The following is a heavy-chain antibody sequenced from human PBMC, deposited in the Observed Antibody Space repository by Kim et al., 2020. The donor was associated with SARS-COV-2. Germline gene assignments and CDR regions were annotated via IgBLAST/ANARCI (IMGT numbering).Heavy chain of an antibody. D-gene: IGHD5-18*01. J-gene: IGHJ6*02. Sequence: SETLSLTCAVYGGSFSGYYWSWIRQPPGKGLEWIGEINHSGSTNYNPSLKSRVTISVDTSKNQFSLKLSSVTAADTAVYYCARGRGYSYGYTDVWGQGTT. V-gene: IGHV4-34*01. CDR2: INHSGST. CDR3: ARGRGYSYGYTDV. CDR1: GGSFSGYY.